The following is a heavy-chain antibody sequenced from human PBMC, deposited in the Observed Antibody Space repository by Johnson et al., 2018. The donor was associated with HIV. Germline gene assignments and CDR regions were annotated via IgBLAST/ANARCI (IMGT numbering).Heavy chain of an antibody. CDR2: ISWDGDST. J-gene: IGHJ3*02. Sequence: VQLVESGGGVVQPGRSLRLSCAASGFTFDDYTMHWVRQAPGKGLEWVSLISWDGDSTYYADTAKGRFTISRDNSKNSLYLQMNSLRTEDTALYYCAKLSMGDAFDIWGQGTMVTVSS. V-gene: IGHV3-43*01. CDR3: AKLSMGDAFDI. CDR1: GFTFDDYT. D-gene: IGHD2-8*01.